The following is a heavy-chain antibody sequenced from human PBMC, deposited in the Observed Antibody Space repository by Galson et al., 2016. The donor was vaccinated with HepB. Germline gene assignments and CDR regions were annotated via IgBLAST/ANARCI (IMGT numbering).Heavy chain of an antibody. Sequence: SLRLSCAASGFTFSSYGMHWVRQAPGKGLEWVAVISYDGSKKYYADSVKGRFTIDRENANNSLSLQMNSLRAEDTAFYYCARPYTYYFGSGSYFDVLHYGMDVWGQRTTVTVSS. CDR2: ISYDGSKK. CDR3: ARPYTYYFGSGSYFDVLHYGMDV. V-gene: IGHV3-30*03. D-gene: IGHD3-10*01. J-gene: IGHJ6*02. CDR1: GFTFSSYG.